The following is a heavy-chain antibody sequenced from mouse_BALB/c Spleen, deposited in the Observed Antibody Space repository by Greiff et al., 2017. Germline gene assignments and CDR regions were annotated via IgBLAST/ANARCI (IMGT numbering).Heavy chain of an antibody. CDR1: GYTFTDYW. CDR3: ARWGYDGKTRFDY. Sequence: QVQLQQPGAELVMPGASVKMSCKASGYTFTDYWMHWVKQRPGQGLEWIGAIDTSDSYTSYNQKFKGKATLTVDESSSTAYTQLSSLTSEDSAVYYCARWGYDGKTRFDYWGQGTTLTVSS. J-gene: IGHJ2*01. D-gene: IGHD2-14*01. V-gene: IGHV1-69*01. CDR2: IDTSDSYT.